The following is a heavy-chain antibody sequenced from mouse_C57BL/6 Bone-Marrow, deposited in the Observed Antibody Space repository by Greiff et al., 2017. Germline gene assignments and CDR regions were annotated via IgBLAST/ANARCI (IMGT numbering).Heavy chain of an antibody. D-gene: IGHD4-1*01. CDR1: GFTFSDAW. CDR3: TRPGILAWFAY. J-gene: IGHJ3*01. CDR2: IRNKANNHAT. Sequence: EVMLVESGGGLVQPGGSMKLSCAASGFTFSDAWMDWVRQSPEKGLEWVAEIRNKANNHATYYAESVKGRFTISRDDSKSSVYLQKNSLRAEDTGIYYCTRPGILAWFAYWGQGTLVTVSA. V-gene: IGHV6-6*01.